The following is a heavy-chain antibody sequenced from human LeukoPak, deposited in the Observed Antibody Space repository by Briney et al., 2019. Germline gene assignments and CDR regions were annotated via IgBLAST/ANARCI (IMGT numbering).Heavy chain of an antibody. CDR2: IYYSGST. J-gene: IGHJ3*02. D-gene: IGHD3-3*01. CDR1: GDSISSSSYY. Sequence: PSETLSLTCTVSGDSISSSSYYWGWIRQPPGKGLEWIGSIYYSGSTYYNPSLKSRATISLDTSKNQFSLKLSSVTAADTAAYYCARQATIFGGIDAFDIWGQGTMVTVSS. V-gene: IGHV4-39*01. CDR3: ARQATIFGGIDAFDI.